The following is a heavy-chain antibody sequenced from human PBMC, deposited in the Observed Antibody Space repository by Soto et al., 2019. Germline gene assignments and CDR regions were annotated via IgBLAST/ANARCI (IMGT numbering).Heavy chain of an antibody. CDR3: TGWSDWYFDL. V-gene: IGHV3-73*02. J-gene: IGHJ2*01. CDR1: GFTFGGSA. CDR2: IRSSANNYAT. Sequence: EVQLVESGGGLVQPGGSLKLSCAASGFTFGGSAMHWVRQASGKGLEWVGRIRSSANNYATAYAASVKGRFTISRDDSKNTLFVQMNSLKTEDTAVYYCTGWSDWYFDLWGRGTLVTVSS. D-gene: IGHD2-15*01.